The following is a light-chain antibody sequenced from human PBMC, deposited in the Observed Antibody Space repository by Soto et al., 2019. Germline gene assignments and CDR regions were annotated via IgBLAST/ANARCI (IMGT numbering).Light chain of an antibody. CDR1: SSDVGGYKY. J-gene: IGLJ1*01. V-gene: IGLV2-14*01. CDR3: NSYTSSSSYV. CDR2: TVN. Sequence: QSALTQPASVSRSPGQSITISCTGTSSDVGGYKYVSWYQQHPGKAPKLLIYTVNNRPSGVSNRFSGSKSGNTASLTISGLQAEDEADYYCNSYTSSSSYVLGTGTKVTVL.